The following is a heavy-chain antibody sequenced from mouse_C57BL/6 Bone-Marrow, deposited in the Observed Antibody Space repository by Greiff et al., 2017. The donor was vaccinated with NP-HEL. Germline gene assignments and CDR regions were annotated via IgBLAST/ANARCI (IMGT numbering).Heavy chain of an antibody. J-gene: IGHJ2*01. CDR3: ARQFITTVVDY. Sequence: EVKLVESGGDLVKPGGSLKLSCAASGFTFSSYGMSWVRQTPDKRLEWVATISSGGRYTYYPDSVKGRFTISRDNAKKTLYLQMSSLKSEDTAMYYCARQFITTVVDYWGQGTTLTVSS. CDR1: GFTFSSYG. CDR2: ISSGGRYT. V-gene: IGHV5-6*01. D-gene: IGHD1-1*01.